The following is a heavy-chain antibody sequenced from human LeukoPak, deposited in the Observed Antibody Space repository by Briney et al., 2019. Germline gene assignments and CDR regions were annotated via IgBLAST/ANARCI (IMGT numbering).Heavy chain of an antibody. D-gene: IGHD4-17*01. J-gene: IGHJ4*02. Sequence: PGGSLRLSCAASGFILSDYYMSWIRQAPGKGLEWVAYISTNDRTTYYADSVKGRFTISRDNAKNSLYLQMNSLRAEDTAVYYCAKDQAYGDSVPNDYWGQGTLVTVSS. CDR1: GFILSDYY. CDR3: AKDQAYGDSVPNDY. CDR2: ISTNDRTT. V-gene: IGHV3-11*04.